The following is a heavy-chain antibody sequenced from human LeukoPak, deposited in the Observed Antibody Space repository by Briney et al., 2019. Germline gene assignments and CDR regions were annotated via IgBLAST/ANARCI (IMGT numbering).Heavy chain of an antibody. CDR1: GFTFSSYE. Sequence: GGSLRLSCAASGFTFSSYEMNWVRQAPGKGLEWVSYISSSGSTIYYADSVKGRFTISRDNAKNSLYLQMNSLRAEDTALYYCAKDVLRYFDWLTGNYFDYWGQGTLVTVSS. D-gene: IGHD3-9*01. J-gene: IGHJ4*02. V-gene: IGHV3-48*03. CDR2: ISSSGSTI. CDR3: AKDVLRYFDWLTGNYFDY.